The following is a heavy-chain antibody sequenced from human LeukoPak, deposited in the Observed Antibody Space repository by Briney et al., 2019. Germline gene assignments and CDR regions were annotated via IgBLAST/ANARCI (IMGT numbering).Heavy chain of an antibody. CDR1: GGTFSSYA. D-gene: IGHD7-27*01. Sequence: ASVKVSCKASGGTFSSYAISWVRHAPGQGLEWMGGIIPIFGTANYAQKFQGRVTITTDESTSTAYMELSSLRSEDTAVYYCARGALGWGAFDIWGQGTMVTVSS. CDR3: ARGALGWGAFDI. CDR2: IIPIFGTA. J-gene: IGHJ3*02. V-gene: IGHV1-69*05.